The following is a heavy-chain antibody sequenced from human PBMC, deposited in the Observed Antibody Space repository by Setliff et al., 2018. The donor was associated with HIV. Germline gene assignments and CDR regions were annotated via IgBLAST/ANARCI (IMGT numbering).Heavy chain of an antibody. V-gene: IGHV3-23*03. D-gene: IGHD6-6*01. J-gene: IGHJ6*03. CDR1: GFTFSSFA. Sequence: GGSLRLSCAASGFTFSSFAMTWVRQAPGKGLEWVSIIYTDDSNTYYAESVKGRFTISRDNSKNTLYLQMNSLRAEDTAVYYCAKARSEYQLMPWYYYMDVWGQGTTVTVSS. CDR2: IYTDDSNT. CDR3: AKARSEYQLMPWYYYMDV.